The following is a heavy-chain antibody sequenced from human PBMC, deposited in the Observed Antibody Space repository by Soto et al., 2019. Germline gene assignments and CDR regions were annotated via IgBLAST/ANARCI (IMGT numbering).Heavy chain of an antibody. CDR1: GGSISSYY. Sequence: PSETLSLTCTVSGGSISSYYWSWIRQPPGEGLEWIGYIYYSGSTNYNPSLKSRVTISVDTSKNQFSLKLSSVTAADTAVYYCARIAYLYNSSIGGWFDPWGQGTLVTVSS. D-gene: IGHD6-13*01. V-gene: IGHV4-59*01. J-gene: IGHJ5*02. CDR2: IYYSGST. CDR3: ARIAYLYNSSIGGWFDP.